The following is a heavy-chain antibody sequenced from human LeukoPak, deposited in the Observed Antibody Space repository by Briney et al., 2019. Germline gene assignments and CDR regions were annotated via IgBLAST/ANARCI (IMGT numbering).Heavy chain of an antibody. CDR2: ISDRGDNT. V-gene: IGHV3-23*01. Sequence: GGSLRLSCVASQFTFSSYAMSWVRQAPGKGLEWVSTISDRGDNTHHADSVKGRFTISRDNSKNTLYLQMNSLRAEDTAVYYCAKRTSRGIVGATNYWGQGTLVTVSS. CDR3: AKRTSRGIVGATNY. J-gene: IGHJ4*02. D-gene: IGHD1-26*01. CDR1: QFTFSSYA.